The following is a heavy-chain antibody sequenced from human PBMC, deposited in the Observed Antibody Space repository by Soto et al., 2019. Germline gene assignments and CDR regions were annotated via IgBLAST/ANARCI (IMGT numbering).Heavy chain of an antibody. D-gene: IGHD4-17*01. Sequence: PSETLSLTCTVSGGSISSGGYYWSWIRQHPGKGLEWIGYIYCSGSTYYNPSLKSRVTISVDTSKNQFSLKLSSVTAADTAVYYCARDMDYGDYVGHYYYGMDVWGQGTTVTVSS. V-gene: IGHV4-31*03. J-gene: IGHJ6*02. CDR2: IYCSGST. CDR1: GGSISSGGYY. CDR3: ARDMDYGDYVGHYYYGMDV.